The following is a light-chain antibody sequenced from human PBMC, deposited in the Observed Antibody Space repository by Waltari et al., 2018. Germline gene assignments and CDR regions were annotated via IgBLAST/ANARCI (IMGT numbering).Light chain of an antibody. J-gene: IGLJ2*01. CDR2: DVS. V-gene: IGLV2-14*03. Sequence: QSALTQPASVSGSPGQSITISCPGTSSDVGGYNYVSWYQQHPDKAPQLMIYDVSNRPSGVSNRFSGSKSGNTASLTISGLQAEDEADYYCSSYTSSSTPLVVFGGGTKLTVL. CDR1: SSDVGGYNY. CDR3: SSYTSSSTPLVV.